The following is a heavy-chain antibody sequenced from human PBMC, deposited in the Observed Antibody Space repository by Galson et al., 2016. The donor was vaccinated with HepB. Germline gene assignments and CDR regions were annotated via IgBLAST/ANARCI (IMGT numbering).Heavy chain of an antibody. J-gene: IGHJ4*02. Sequence: SLRLSCAASGFTFSNYAMRWVRQAPGKGLEWVSSISAGGESTYYADSVRGRFTISRDNSKNTLYLQMDSLRAEDTAVHYCAKETGKAVAGDWGQGTLVTVAS. D-gene: IGHD6-19*01. CDR3: AKETGKAVAGD. CDR2: ISAGGEST. V-gene: IGHV3-23*01. CDR1: GFTFSNYA.